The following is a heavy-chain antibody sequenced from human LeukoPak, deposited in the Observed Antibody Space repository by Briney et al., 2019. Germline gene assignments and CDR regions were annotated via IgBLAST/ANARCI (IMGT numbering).Heavy chain of an antibody. CDR1: GFIFSQYS. CDR3: ARHGGWNEYYFDC. CDR2: IRSTGDT. Sequence: GGSLRLSCAASGFIFSQYSINWVRQAPGKGLEWVSHIRSTGDTFYADSVKGRFTISRDNARNSLYLQMNSLRAEDTAMYYCARHGGWNEYYFDCWGQGTLVTVSS. D-gene: IGHD1-1*01. V-gene: IGHV3-48*01. J-gene: IGHJ4*02.